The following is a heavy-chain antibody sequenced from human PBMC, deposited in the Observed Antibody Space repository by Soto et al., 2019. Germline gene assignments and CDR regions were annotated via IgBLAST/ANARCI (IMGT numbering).Heavy chain of an antibody. D-gene: IGHD1-1*01. J-gene: IGHJ6*02. V-gene: IGHV6-1*01. CDR1: GDSVSSNSAA. CDR2: TYYRSKWYN. CDR3: ARDKRDTMPVAGTTGTQSNVFYYGMDV. Sequence: SQTLSLTCVISGDSVSSNSAAWNWIRQSPSRGLEWLGRTYYRSKWYNDYAVSVKSRITINPDTSKNQFSLQLNSVTPEATAVYYCARDKRDTMPVAGTTGTQSNVFYYGMDVWGQRTTVTVSS.